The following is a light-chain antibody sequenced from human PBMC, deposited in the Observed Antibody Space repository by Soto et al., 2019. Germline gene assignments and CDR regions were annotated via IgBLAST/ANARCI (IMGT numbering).Light chain of an antibody. J-gene: IGKJ4*01. CDR1: QSVSSY. CDR3: RQYGSATFT. CDR2: GAS. Sequence: EIVLTQSPGTLSFFPGERAILSFRASQSVSSYLAWYQQKPGQAPRLFIYGASSRATGLPDRFRGSGSGTECTRPISRLEPEDFAVDDCRQYGSATFTFCGGTKVDI. V-gene: IGKV3-20*01.